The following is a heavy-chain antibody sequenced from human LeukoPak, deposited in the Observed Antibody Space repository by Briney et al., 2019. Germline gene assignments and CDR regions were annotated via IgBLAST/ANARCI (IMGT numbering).Heavy chain of an antibody. CDR2: IYHSGST. CDR1: GGSISSINW. D-gene: IGHD1-14*01. CDR3: ARDARSYFDY. J-gene: IGHJ4*02. V-gene: IGHV4-4*02. Sequence: PSGTLSLTCAVSGGSISSINWWSWVRQPPGKGLEWIGEIYHSGSTNYNPSLKSRATISVDKSKNQFSLKLSSVTAADTAVYYCARDARSYFDYWGQGTLVTVSS.